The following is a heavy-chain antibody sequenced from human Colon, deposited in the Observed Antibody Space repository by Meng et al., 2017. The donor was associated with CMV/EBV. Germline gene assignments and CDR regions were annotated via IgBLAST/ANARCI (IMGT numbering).Heavy chain of an antibody. J-gene: IGHJ5*02. CDR1: GVSVSSGSDY. CDR3: ARNGARRHNFNWFDP. CDR2: IFYSGPT. D-gene: IGHD6-6*01. V-gene: IGHV4-61*01. Sequence: SETLSLTCTVSGVSVSSGSDYWTWIRQPPGKALEWIGYIFYSGPTNYSPSLKSRLTISVDTSKNEFSLKMNSLTAADTAVYYCARNGARRHNFNWFDPWGQGTLVTVSS.